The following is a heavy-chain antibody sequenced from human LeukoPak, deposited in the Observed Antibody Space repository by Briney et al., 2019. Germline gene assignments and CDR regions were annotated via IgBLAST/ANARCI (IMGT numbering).Heavy chain of an antibody. D-gene: IGHD3-16*01. CDR2: IYASGST. Sequence: SETLSLTCTVSGGSISSGSYYWSWIRQPAGKGLEWIGRIYASGSTNYNPSLKSRVTISVDTSKNQFSLELSSVTAADTAVYYCARVGDYALKDWGQGTLVTVSS. J-gene: IGHJ4*02. CDR1: GGSISSGSYY. V-gene: IGHV4-61*02. CDR3: ARVGDYALKD.